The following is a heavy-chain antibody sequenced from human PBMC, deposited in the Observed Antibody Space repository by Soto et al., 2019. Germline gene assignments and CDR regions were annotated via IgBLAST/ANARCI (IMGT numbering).Heavy chain of an antibody. CDR2: ISYDGSNK. V-gene: IGHV3-30-3*01. CDR1: GFTFSRYA. D-gene: IGHD2-21*02. J-gene: IGHJ4*02. Sequence: QVQLVESGGGVVQPGRSLRLSCAASGFTFSRYAMHWVRQAPGKGLEWVAVISYDGSNKYYADSVKGRFTISRDNSKNTLYLQMNRLRAEDTAVYYCARGRTVVTPIDYWGQGTLVTVSS. CDR3: ARGRTVVTPIDY.